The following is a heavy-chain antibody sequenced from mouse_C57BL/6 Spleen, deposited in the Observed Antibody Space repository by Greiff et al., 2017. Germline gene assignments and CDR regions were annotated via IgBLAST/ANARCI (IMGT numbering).Heavy chain of an antibody. J-gene: IGHJ3*01. CDR1: GFTFSSYG. V-gene: IGHV5-6*02. CDR2: ISSGGSYT. D-gene: IGHD3-2*02. CDR3: ARPDSSGYVSWFAY. Sequence: DVKLVESGGDLVKPGGSLKLSCAASGFTFSSYGMSWVRQTPDKRLEWVATISSGGSYTYYPDSVKGRFTISRDNAKNTLYLQMSSLKSEDTAMYYCARPDSSGYVSWFAYWGQGTLVTVSA.